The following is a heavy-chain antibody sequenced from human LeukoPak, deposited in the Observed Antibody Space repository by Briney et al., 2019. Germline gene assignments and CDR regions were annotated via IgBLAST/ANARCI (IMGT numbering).Heavy chain of an antibody. D-gene: IGHD6-19*01. CDR2: VNPNSGYT. CDR3: ARVAGSIDY. Sequence: ASVKVSCKTSGYTFTTYDINWVRQATGQGLEWMGWVNPNSGYTGYPQKFQGRVTITRDTSISTAYMELSSLRSEDTAVYYCARVAGSIDYWGQGTLVTVSS. J-gene: IGHJ4*02. V-gene: IGHV1-8*03. CDR1: GYTFTTYD.